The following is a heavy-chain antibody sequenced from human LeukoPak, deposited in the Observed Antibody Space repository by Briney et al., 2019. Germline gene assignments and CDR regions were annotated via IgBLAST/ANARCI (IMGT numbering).Heavy chain of an antibody. CDR3: AKPPGQSTVVLPVGDY. D-gene: IGHD4-23*01. V-gene: IGHV3-30*02. J-gene: IGHJ4*02. Sequence: PGGSLRLSCAASGFTFSSDGMHWVRQAPGKGLEWVAFIRYDGSNKHYADFVKGRFTISRDNSKNTLYLQMNSLRAEDTAVYYCAKPPGQSTVVLPVGDYWGQGTLVTVSS. CDR2: IRYDGSNK. CDR1: GFTFSSDG.